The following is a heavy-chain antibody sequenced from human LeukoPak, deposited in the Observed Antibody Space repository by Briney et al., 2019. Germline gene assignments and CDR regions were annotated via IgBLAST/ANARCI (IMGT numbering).Heavy chain of an antibody. D-gene: IGHD2-8*01. CDR1: GYTFTSYY. V-gene: IGHV1-46*01. CDR2: INPSGGST. CDR3: ARDLNDCTNGVCSPPGFDY. J-gene: IGHJ4*02. Sequence: ASVKVSCKASGYTFTSYYMHWVRQAPGQGLEWMGIINPSGGSTSYAQKFQGRVTMTWDTSTSTVYMELSSLRSEDTAVYYCARDLNDCTNGVCSPPGFDYWGQGTLVTVSS.